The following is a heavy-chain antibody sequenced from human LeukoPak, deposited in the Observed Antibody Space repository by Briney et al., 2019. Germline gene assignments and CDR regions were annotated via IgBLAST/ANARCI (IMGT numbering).Heavy chain of an antibody. CDR2: INPDDGGT. V-gene: IGHV3-74*01. Sequence: GGSLRLSCAASGFTFRKYWLHWVRQAPGKGLVWVSRINPDDGGTSYADSVKGRFTISRDNAKNSLYLQMNSLRAEDTAVYYCAREYGYDILTGFPPHYYYYGMDVWGQGTTVTVSS. CDR1: GFTFRKYW. D-gene: IGHD3-9*01. J-gene: IGHJ6*02. CDR3: AREYGYDILTGFPPHYYYYGMDV.